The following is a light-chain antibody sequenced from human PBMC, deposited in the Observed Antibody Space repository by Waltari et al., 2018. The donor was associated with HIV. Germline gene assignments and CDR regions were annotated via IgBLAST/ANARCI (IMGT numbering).Light chain of an antibody. V-gene: IGKV1-5*03. J-gene: IGKJ5*01. Sequence: DIQMTQSPSTLSASVGDRVTITCRSSQSISTWLAWYQQQPGRAPKLLIYKTSSLHSGVPSRFSGSGSGTEFSLTISSLQPDDFTTYYCQQYHSYSLTFGQGTRLGMK. CDR1: QSISTW. CDR3: QQYHSYSLT. CDR2: KTS.